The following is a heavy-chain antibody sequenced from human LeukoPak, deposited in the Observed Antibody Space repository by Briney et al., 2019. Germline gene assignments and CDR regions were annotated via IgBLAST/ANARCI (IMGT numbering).Heavy chain of an antibody. D-gene: IGHD1-1*01. Sequence: GGLLRLSCTAYGFPFSEYSMKWVRQAPGKGLEWISYIGISSGNTKYADSVRGRFTISADNAKNSLYLQMNSLRVEDTAVYYCARDHNYAFDNWGQGTLVSVSS. CDR2: IGISSGNT. V-gene: IGHV3-48*04. CDR3: ARDHNYAFDN. CDR1: GFPFSEYS. J-gene: IGHJ4*02.